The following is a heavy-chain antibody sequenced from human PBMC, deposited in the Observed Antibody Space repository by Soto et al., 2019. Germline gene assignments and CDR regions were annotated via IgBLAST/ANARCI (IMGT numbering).Heavy chain of an antibody. V-gene: IGHV4-61*08. CDR2: IYYSGST. Sequence: SETLSLTCTVSGGSFSSGAYHWSWIRQPPGKGLEWIGYIYYSGSTNYNPSLKSRVTISVDTSKNQLSLKLSSVTAADTAVYYCARELMVYAHDAFDIWGQGTMVTVSS. D-gene: IGHD2-8*01. CDR1: GGSFSSGAYH. CDR3: ARELMVYAHDAFDI. J-gene: IGHJ3*02.